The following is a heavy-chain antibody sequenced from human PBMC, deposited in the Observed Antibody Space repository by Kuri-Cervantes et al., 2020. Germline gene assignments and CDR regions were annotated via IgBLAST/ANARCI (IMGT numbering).Heavy chain of an antibody. V-gene: IGHV1-69*13. Sequence: SVHVSCKASGCTFSSYAISWVRQAPGQGLEWIGGIIHIFGTANYAQKLQGRVTITADESTSTAYMELSRMRSEDTAVYYCAGLTMVRGVITKLDYWGQGTLVTVSS. D-gene: IGHD3-10*01. CDR3: AGLTMVRGVITKLDY. J-gene: IGHJ4*02. CDR1: GCTFSSYA. CDR2: IIHIFGTA.